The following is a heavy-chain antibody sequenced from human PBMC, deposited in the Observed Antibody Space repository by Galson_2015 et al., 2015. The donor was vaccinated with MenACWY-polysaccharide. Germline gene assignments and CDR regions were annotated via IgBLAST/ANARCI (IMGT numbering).Heavy chain of an antibody. CDR3: ARSGGVPPSHYVDH. D-gene: IGHD2-8*02. J-gene: IGHJ4*02. CDR2: IKQDESEK. Sequence: SLRLSCAASGFTFSSYWMSWVRQAPGKGLEWVANIKQDESEKYYVDSVKGRFTISRDNAKNSLYLEMNSLRAEDTAVYYCARSGGVPPSHYVDHWGQGRLVTVSS. V-gene: IGHV3-7*03. CDR1: GFTFSSYW.